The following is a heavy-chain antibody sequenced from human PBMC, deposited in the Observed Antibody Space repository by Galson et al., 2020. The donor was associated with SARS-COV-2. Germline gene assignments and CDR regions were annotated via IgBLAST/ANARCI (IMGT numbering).Heavy chain of an antibody. V-gene: IGHV3-13*01. Sequence: GESLKISCAASGFTFSSYDMHWVRQGTGKGLEWVSAIGTVGDIYYVGSVKGRFTISRENVKNSLYLQMNSLRAEDTAVYYCARGGKRRWDVFDIWGQGTMVTVSS. D-gene: IGHD1-1*01. CDR1: GFTFSSYD. J-gene: IGHJ3*02. CDR2: IGTVGDI. CDR3: ARGGKRRWDVFDI.